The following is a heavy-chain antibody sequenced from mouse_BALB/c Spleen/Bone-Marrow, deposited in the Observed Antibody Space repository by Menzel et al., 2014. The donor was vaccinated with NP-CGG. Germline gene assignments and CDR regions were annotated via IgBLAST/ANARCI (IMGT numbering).Heavy chain of an antibody. CDR1: GDSITSGY. Sequence: VQLQQSGPSLVKPSQTLSLTCSVTGDSITSGYWNWIRKFPGNKLEYMGYISYSGSTYYNPSLKSRISITRDTSKNXYYLQLNSVTIEDTATYYCARYKGYYDHDGDYFDYWGQGTTRTVSS. CDR2: ISYSGST. CDR3: ARYKGYYDHDGDYFDY. V-gene: IGHV3-8*02. D-gene: IGHD2-4*01. J-gene: IGHJ2*01.